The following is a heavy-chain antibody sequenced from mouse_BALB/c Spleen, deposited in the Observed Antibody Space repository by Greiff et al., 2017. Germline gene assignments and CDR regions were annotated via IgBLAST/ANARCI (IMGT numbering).Heavy chain of an antibody. J-gene: IGHJ4*01. V-gene: IGHV2-2*02. CDR1: GFSLTSYG. Sequence: VKLMESGPGLVQPSQSLSITCTVSGFSLTSYGVHWVRQSPGKGLEWLGVIWSGGSTDYNAAFISRLSISKDNSESQVFFKMNSLQANDTAIYYCARNNYGSSYYYAMDYWGQGTSVTVSS. CDR2: IWSGGST. CDR3: ARNNYGSSYYYAMDY. D-gene: IGHD1-1*01.